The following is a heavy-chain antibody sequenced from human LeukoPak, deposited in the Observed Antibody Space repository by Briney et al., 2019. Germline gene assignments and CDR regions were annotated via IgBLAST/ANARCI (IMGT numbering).Heavy chain of an antibody. CDR2: IIPIFGTA. D-gene: IGHD3-22*01. CDR3: ATQTYYYDSSGYYSFDY. Sequence: SVKVSCKASGGTFSSYAISWVRQAPGQGVEWMGEIIPIFGTANYAQKFQGRVTITTDESTSTAYMELSSLRSEDTAVYYCATQTYYYDSSGYYSFDYWGQGTLVTVSS. J-gene: IGHJ4*02. V-gene: IGHV1-69*05. CDR1: GGTFSSYA.